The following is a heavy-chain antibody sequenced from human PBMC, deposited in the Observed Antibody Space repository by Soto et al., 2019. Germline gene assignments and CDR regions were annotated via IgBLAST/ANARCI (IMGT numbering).Heavy chain of an antibody. D-gene: IGHD2-15*01. V-gene: IGHV3-30-3*01. CDR2: ISYDGSNK. CDR3: ARGGRYCSGGSCFSSY. Sequence: QVQLVESGGGVVQPGRSLRLSCAASGFTFSSYAMHWVRQAPGKGLEWVAVISYDGSNKYYADSVKGRFTISRDNSKNTLYLQMNSLRAEDTAVYYCARGGRYCSGGSCFSSYWGQGTLVTVSS. J-gene: IGHJ4*02. CDR1: GFTFSSYA.